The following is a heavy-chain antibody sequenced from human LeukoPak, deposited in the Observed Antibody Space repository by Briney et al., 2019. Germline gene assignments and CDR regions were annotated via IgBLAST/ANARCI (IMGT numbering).Heavy chain of an antibody. CDR3: AKDRRLGYSGYGTFDY. CDR1: GFTFSSYG. D-gene: IGHD5-12*01. V-gene: IGHV3-30*18. CDR2: ISYDGSNK. J-gene: IGHJ4*02. Sequence: GGSLGLSCAASGFTFSSYGMHWVRQAPGKGLEWVAVISYDGSNKYYADSVKGRFTISRDNSKNTLYLQMNSLRAEDTAVYYCAKDRRLGYSGYGTFDYWGQGTLVTVSS.